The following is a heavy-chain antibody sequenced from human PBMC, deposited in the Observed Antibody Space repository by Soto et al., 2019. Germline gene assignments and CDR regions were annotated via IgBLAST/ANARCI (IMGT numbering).Heavy chain of an antibody. J-gene: IGHJ5*02. CDR2: IWYDGSNK. V-gene: IGHV3-33*08. CDR1: GFTFSSYA. CDR3: AREVPATVPAAMPLWFDP. Sequence: GGSLRLSCAASGFTFSSYAMHWVRQAPGKGLEWVAVIWYDGSNKYYADSVKGRFTISRDNSKNTLYLQMNSLRAEDTAVYYCAREVPATVPAAMPLWFDPWGQGTLVTVSS. D-gene: IGHD2-2*01.